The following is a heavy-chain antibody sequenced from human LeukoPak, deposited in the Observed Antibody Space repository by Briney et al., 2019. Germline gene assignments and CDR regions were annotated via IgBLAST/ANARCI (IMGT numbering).Heavy chain of an antibody. CDR1: GNFNSSYY. J-gene: IGHJ3*02. CDR3: ARHTLLYGVHDAFDI. CDR2: IPYPGSN. D-gene: IGHD2-8*01. V-gene: IGHV4-59*08. Sequence: SETLSLTCTVCGNFNSSYYWNWIRQPPGKGLAWIGDIPYPGSNSYNPSLKSRVPISVVTSKHQEPLKLTSVNAAGPARCCCARHTLLYGVHDAFDIWGQGTMVTVSS.